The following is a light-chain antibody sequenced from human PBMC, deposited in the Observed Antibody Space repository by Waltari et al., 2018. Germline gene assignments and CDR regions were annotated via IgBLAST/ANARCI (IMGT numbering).Light chain of an antibody. CDR3: SSYTSINTLVV. CDR1: TSDVGSYNY. Sequence: QSALTQPASVSGSPEQSIPISCTGTTSDVGSYNYVSWHQQHPGKAPKLSIYNVTNLPAGVSNRFTGSKSGNTAALTVSGHQAEDEADYYCSSYTSINTLVVFGGGTKLTVL. J-gene: IGLJ2*01. V-gene: IGLV2-14*03. CDR2: NVT.